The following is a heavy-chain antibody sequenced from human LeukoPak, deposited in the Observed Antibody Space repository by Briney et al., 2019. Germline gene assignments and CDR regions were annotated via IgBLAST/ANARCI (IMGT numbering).Heavy chain of an antibody. Sequence: PSETLSLTCTVSGGSISSYYWSWIRQPAGKGLEWIGCIYTSGSTNYNPSLKSRVTMSVDTSKNQFSLKLSSVTAADTAVYYCARDAVTIFSVLGYYYYYMDVWGKGTTVTVSS. CDR2: IYTSGST. D-gene: IGHD3-9*01. CDR3: ARDAVTIFSVLGYYYYYMDV. J-gene: IGHJ6*03. CDR1: GGSISSYY. V-gene: IGHV4-4*07.